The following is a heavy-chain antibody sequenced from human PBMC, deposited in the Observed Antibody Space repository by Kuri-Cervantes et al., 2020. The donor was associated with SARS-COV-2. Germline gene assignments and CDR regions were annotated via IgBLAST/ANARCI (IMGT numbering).Heavy chain of an antibody. CDR3: ARSYGVRYVPFDH. J-gene: IGHJ4*02. V-gene: IGHV3-7*05. CDR1: GSTFANYY. CDR2: IKFDGSDK. D-gene: IGHD4-17*01. Sequence: LSLTCAASGSTFANYYMSWVRQSPGKGLEWVANIKFDGSDKYYVDSVRGRFTISRDNAKNSLFLQLNSLTAADTAVYYCARSYGVRYVPFDHWGPGTLVTVSS.